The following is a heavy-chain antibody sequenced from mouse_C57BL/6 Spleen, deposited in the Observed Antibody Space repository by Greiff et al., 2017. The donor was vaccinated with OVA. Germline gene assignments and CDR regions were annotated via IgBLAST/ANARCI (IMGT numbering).Heavy chain of an antibody. CDR2: IDPSDSYT. CDR3: ARWDYGSSGYYAMDY. J-gene: IGHJ4*01. D-gene: IGHD1-1*01. Sequence: VQLQQPGAELVMPGASVKLSCKASGYTFTSYWMHWVKQRPGQGLEWIGEIDPSDSYTNYNQKFKGKSTLTVDKSSSTAYMQLSSLTSEDSAVYYCARWDYGSSGYYAMDYWGQGTSVTVSS. V-gene: IGHV1-69*01. CDR1: GYTFTSYW.